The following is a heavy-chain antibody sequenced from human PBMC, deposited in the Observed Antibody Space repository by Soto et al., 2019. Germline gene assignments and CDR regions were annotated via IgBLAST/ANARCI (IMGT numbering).Heavy chain of an antibody. D-gene: IGHD6-13*01. CDR2: INHSGST. J-gene: IGHJ4*02. CDR3: ARGGRQQLIPTPISYKIDY. Sequence: QVRLQQWGAGLLKPWEPLSLTCAVYGGSFIGYYWGWIGRPPGKGLGWIGEINHSGSTNYNPSLKSRVTISVDMSKNQFSLKLSSVTAADTAVYYCARGGRQQLIPTPISYKIDYWGQGTLVTVSS. V-gene: IGHV4-34*01. CDR1: GGSFIGYY.